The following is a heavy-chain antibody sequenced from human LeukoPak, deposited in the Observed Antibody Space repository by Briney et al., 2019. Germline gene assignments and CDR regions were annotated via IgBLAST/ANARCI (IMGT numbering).Heavy chain of an antibody. V-gene: IGHV4-59*01. CDR2: IYYSGST. Sequence: SETLSLTCTVSDGSISSDYWSWIRQPPGKGLEWIGYIYYSGSTKYDPSLKSRLTISVDTSKNQLSLGLTSVTAADTAVYYCARNSVGELSWFDPWGQGTLVTVSS. J-gene: IGHJ5*02. D-gene: IGHD3-10*01. CDR1: DGSISSDY. CDR3: ARNSVGELSWFDP.